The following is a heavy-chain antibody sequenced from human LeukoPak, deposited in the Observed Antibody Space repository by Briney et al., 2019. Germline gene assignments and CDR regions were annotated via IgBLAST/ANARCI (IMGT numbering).Heavy chain of an antibody. D-gene: IGHD3-3*01. V-gene: IGHV4-34*01. CDR2: INHSGSA. CDR3: ARRGRFLGYLDV. CDR1: VESLSDYS. J-gene: IGHJ6*04. Sequence: SETLSLTCAVYVESLSDYSWIWIRQSPGKGLEWIGEINHSGSASYTPSLKSRLTISVGMSKNQFSLKLNSVTAADTAIYYCARRGRFLGYLDVWGRGTTVTVSS.